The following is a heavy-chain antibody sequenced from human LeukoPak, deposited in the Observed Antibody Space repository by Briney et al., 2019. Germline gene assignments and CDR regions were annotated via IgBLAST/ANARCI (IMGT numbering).Heavy chain of an antibody. D-gene: IGHD4-17*01. J-gene: IGHJ4*02. CDR1: GFTFSSYG. CDR3: AMGDYGDLGTRGY. Sequence: PGGSLRLSCAASGFTFSSYGMHWVRQAPGKGLEWVAFIRYDGSNKYYADSVKGRFTISRDNSKNTLYLQMNSLRAEDTAVYYCAMGDYGDLGTRGYWGQGTLVTVSS. V-gene: IGHV3-30*02. CDR2: IRYDGSNK.